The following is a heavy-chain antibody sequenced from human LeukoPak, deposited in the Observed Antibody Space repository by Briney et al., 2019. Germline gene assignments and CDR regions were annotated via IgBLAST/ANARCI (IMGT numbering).Heavy chain of an antibody. J-gene: IGHJ4*02. CDR1: GFTFSSYA. CDR3: AKGYYDYVWGGYYFDY. V-gene: IGHV3-23*01. CDR2: ISGSGGST. Sequence: PGGSLRLSCAASGFTFSSYAMSWVRQAPGKGLEWVSAISGSGGSTYYADSVKGRFTISRDNSKNTLYLQMNSLRAEDTAVYYCAKGYYDYVWGGYYFDYWGQGALVTVPS. D-gene: IGHD3-16*01.